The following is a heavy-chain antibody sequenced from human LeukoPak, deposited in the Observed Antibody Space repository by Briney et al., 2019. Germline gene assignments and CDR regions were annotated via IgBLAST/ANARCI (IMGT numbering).Heavy chain of an antibody. J-gene: IGHJ4*02. CDR3: ARDRWELLSRRGYFDY. V-gene: IGHV3-48*01. D-gene: IGHD1-26*01. CDR1: GFTFSSYS. CDR2: ISSRSATI. Sequence: PGGSLRLSCAASGFTFSSYSMNWVRQAPGKGLEWVSYISSRSATIYYADSVKGRFTISRDNAKNSLYLQMNSLRAEDTAVYYCARDRWELLSRRGYFDYWGQGTLVTVSS.